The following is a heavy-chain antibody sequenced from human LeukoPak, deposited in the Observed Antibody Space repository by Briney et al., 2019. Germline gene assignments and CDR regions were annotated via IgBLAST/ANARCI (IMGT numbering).Heavy chain of an antibody. CDR3: ARDGFYSANSSSD. CDR2: IYAGGST. J-gene: IGHJ4*02. D-gene: IGHD4-11*01. CDR1: GFSVSDNF. V-gene: IGHV3-53*01. Sequence: GGSLRLSCAASGFSVSDNFMSWVRQAPGRGLEWVSVIYAGGSTYYADSVKGRFTISRDTSENTLFLQMNNLRVDDTARYYCARDGFYSANSSSDRGQGILVTVSS.